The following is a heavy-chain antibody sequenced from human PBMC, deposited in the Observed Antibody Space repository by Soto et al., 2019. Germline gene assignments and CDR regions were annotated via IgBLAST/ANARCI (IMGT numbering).Heavy chain of an antibody. J-gene: IGHJ4*02. CDR3: ASFGRGATSFDY. CDR1: GGSFSGYY. Sequence: QVQLQQWGAGLLKPSETLSLTCAVYGGSFSGYYWSWIRQPPGKGLEWIGEINHSGSTNYNPSLKSRXXIXVXMSKNQFSLTLRSVTASATAVYYCASFGRGATSFDYWGQGTLVTVSS. V-gene: IGHV4-34*01. CDR2: INHSGST. D-gene: IGHD1-26*01.